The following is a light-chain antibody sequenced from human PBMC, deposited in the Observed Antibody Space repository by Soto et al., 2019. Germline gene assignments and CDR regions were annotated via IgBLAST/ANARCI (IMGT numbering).Light chain of an antibody. Sequence: QSALTQPASVSGSPGQSITISCTGTSSDVGSGNVVSWYQHYPGKAPQLMIYEAFQRPSGGSSRFSGSKSGNTASLTISGLQAEDEADYYCCSHAGSDTYVFGTGTKLTVL. CDR3: CSHAGSDTYV. J-gene: IGLJ1*01. CDR2: EAF. V-gene: IGLV2-23*01. CDR1: SSDVGSGNV.